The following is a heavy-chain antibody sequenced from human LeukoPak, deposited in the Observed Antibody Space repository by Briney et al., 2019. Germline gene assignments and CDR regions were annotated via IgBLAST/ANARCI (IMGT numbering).Heavy chain of an antibody. J-gene: IGHJ5*02. CDR2: IIGSGGST. CDR1: GFTFSSYA. V-gene: IGHV3-23*01. Sequence: PGGSLRLSCAASGFTFSSYAMSWVRQAPGKGLEWVSAIIGSGGSTYYADSVKGRFTISRDNSKNTLYLQMNSLRAEDTAVYYCAKVEGALGSYGSKYNWFDPWGQGTLVTVSS. D-gene: IGHD5-18*01. CDR3: AKVEGALGSYGSKYNWFDP.